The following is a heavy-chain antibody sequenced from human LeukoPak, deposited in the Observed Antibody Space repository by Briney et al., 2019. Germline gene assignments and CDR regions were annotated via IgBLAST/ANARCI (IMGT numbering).Heavy chain of an antibody. CDR1: GGSISSGNYY. D-gene: IGHD4-17*01. V-gene: IGHV4-30-4*01. CDR2: IHYSGST. CDR3: VRGRGTAVTTGNWFDP. J-gene: IGHJ5*02. Sequence: SETLSLTCTVSGGSISSGNYYWNWIRQPPGKGLECIGYIHYSGSTYYNPSLKSRVTISVDTSKNQFSLKLSSVTAADTAVYYCVRGRGTAVTTGNWFDPWGQGTLVTVSS.